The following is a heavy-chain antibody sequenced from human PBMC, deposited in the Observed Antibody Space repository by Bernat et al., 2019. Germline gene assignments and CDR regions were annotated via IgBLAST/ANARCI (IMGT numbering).Heavy chain of an antibody. CDR1: GFTFSSYE. Sequence: EVQLVESGGGLVQPGGSLRLSCAASGFTFSSYEMNWVRQAPGKGLEWVSYISSSGSTIYYADSSKGRFTISRDNAKNSLYLQMNSLRAEETAVYYCASLSTPQYYYGSGSYLDYWGQGTLVTVSS. V-gene: IGHV3-48*03. D-gene: IGHD3-10*01. CDR2: ISSSGSTI. J-gene: IGHJ4*02. CDR3: ASLSTPQYYYGSGSYLDY.